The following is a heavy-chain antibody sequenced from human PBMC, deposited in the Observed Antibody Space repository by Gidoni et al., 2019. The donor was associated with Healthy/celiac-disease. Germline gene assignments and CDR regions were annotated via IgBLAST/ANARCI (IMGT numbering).Heavy chain of an antibody. D-gene: IGHD6-13*01. CDR2: INSDGSST. CDR3: ARDPLSYLAAAAHDY. J-gene: IGHJ4*02. Sequence: EVQLVESGGGLVQPGGSLRLSCAASGFTFSSYWMHWVRQAPGKGLVWVSRINSDGSSTSYADSVKGRFTISRDNAKNTLYLQMNSLRAEDTAVYYCARDPLSYLAAAAHDYWGQGTLVTVSS. V-gene: IGHV3-74*01. CDR1: GFTFSSYW.